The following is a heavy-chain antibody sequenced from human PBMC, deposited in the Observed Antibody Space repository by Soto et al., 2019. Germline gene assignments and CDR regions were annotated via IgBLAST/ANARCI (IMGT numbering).Heavy chain of an antibody. J-gene: IGHJ6*02. D-gene: IGHD1-26*01. CDR3: ARTRSAWSDFHYYSLDV. V-gene: IGHV3-30*03. CDR1: GFTFNSYG. CDR2: ISYDSTKT. Sequence: ESGGGVVQPGRSLRLSCAASGFTFNSYGMHWVRQGPGNGLEWVAFISYDSTKTYYADSVKGRFTISRDNSNSALYVQMNSLTGEETAVYYCARTRSAWSDFHYYSLDVWGQGTTVTVSS.